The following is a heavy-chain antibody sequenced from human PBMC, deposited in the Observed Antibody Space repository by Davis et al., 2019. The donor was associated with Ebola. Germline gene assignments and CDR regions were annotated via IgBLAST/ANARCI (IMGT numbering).Heavy chain of an antibody. CDR3: ARSLFGGYGPNWFDP. V-gene: IGHV4-34*01. J-gene: IGHJ5*02. CDR1: GGSFSGYY. CDR2: INHSGST. Sequence: PSETLSLTCAVYGGSFSGYYWSWIRQPPGKGLEWIGEINHSGSTNYNPSLKSRVTISVDTSKNQFSLKLSSVTAANTAVYYCARSLFGGYGPNWFDPWGQGTLVTVSS. D-gene: IGHD3-16*01.